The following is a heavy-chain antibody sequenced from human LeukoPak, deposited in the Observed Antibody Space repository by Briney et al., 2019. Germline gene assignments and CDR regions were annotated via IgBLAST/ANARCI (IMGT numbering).Heavy chain of an antibody. CDR3: AKSGNYIPEYFDY. Sequence: PGGSLRLSCAASEFDFSSHAMTWVRQAPGKGLEWVSAISISGSKTYYADSVKGRFTISRDNSKNTLYLQMNSLRAEDTAVYYCAKSGNYIPEYFDYWGQGTLVTVSS. V-gene: IGHV3-23*01. CDR1: EFDFSSHA. J-gene: IGHJ4*02. CDR2: ISISGSKT. D-gene: IGHD4-11*01.